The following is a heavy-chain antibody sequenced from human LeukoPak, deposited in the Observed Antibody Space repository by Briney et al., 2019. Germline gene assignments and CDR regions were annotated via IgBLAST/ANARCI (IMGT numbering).Heavy chain of an antibody. CDR3: AKGGFQFDS. J-gene: IGHJ4*02. D-gene: IGHD2-21*01. CDR1: GGSISSYY. CDR2: VYNSGGT. V-gene: IGHV4-59*01. Sequence: SETLSLTCTVSGGSISSYYWSWIRQPPGKGLEWIGYVYNSGGTNYNPSLKSRVTISVDMSKNQFSLKLSSVTAADTAVYYCAKGGFQFDSWGQGTLVTVSS.